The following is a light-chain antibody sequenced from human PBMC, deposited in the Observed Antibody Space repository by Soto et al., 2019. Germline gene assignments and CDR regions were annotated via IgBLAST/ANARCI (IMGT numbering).Light chain of an antibody. CDR3: QSYDRSMSGSV. V-gene: IGLV1-40*01. J-gene: IGLJ1*01. CDR2: GND. CDR1: SSNIGAGYD. Sequence: QSVLTQPPSVSVAPGQGVTISCTGSSSNIGAGYDVHWYQQLPGAAPKLLIFGNDNRPSGVPDRFSGSRSGPSASLAITGLQDEDEADYYCQSYDRSMSGSVFGAGTKLTVL.